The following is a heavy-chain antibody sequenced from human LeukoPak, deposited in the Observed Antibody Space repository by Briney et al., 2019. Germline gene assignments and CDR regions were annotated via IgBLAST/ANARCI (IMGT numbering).Heavy chain of an antibody. D-gene: IGHD6-13*01. CDR2: IIPILGIA. CDR3: ARAGIAAAGPPEY. V-gene: IGHV1-69*04. Sequence: ASVKVSCKASGGTFSSYAISWVRQAPGQGLEWMGRIIPILGIANYAQKFQGRVTITADKSTSTAYMELSSLRSEDTAVYYCARAGIAAAGPPEYWGQGTLVTVSS. CDR1: GGTFSSYA. J-gene: IGHJ4*02.